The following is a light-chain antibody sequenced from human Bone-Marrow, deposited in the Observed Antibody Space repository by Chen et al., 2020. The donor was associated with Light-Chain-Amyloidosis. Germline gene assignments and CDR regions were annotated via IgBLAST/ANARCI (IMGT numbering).Light chain of an antibody. Sequence: QSVLTQPPSASGTPGQRVTIDCSGRSSNIVTNYVCWYQQLPGAAPKLLIYKNNQRPSGVPARFSGSKSGTSASLAISGLRSEDEADYYCAAWDDSLNWVFGGGTKLPVL. J-gene: IGLJ3*02. CDR2: KNN. CDR3: AAWDDSLNWV. CDR1: SSNIVTNY. V-gene: IGLV1-47*01.